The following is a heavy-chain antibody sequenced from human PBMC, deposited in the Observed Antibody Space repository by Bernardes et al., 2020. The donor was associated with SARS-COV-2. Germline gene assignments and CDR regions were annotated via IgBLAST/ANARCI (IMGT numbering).Heavy chain of an antibody. CDR3: ATGEIAEQPAFDMDV. D-gene: IGHD2-2*01. CDR1: GYTLTKLP. Sequence: ASVKVSCKVSGYTLTKLPMHWVRQAPGKGLEWMGRFDPEDDETVYAQKLQGRVTMTEDTSTDTAYMELSSLRSEGTDVYYCATGEIAEQPAFDMDVWGQGTTVIVSS. CDR2: FDPEDDET. J-gene: IGHJ6*02. V-gene: IGHV1-24*01.